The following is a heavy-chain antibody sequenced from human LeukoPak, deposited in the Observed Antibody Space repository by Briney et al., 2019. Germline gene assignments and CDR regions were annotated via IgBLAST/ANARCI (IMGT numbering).Heavy chain of an antibody. Sequence: GGSLRLSCAASGITLSSYDMHWVRQAPGKALEWVAVISYDGSNKDYADSVKGRFTISRDNSKNTLDLQMNSLRAEDTAVYYCAKDRGVRAFDIWGQGTMVTVSS. CDR3: AKDRGVRAFDI. CDR1: GITLSSYD. V-gene: IGHV3-30-3*01. J-gene: IGHJ3*02. CDR2: ISYDGSNK. D-gene: IGHD3-10*01.